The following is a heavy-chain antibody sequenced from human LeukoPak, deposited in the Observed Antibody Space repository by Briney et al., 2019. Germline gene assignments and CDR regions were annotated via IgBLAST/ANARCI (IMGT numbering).Heavy chain of an antibody. V-gene: IGHV6-1*01. CDR1: GDSVSSPSAA. J-gene: IGHJ5*02. Sequence: SQTLSLTCAVSGDSVSSPSAAWNWVRQSPSRGLEWLGRTYYRSRWFHEYAVSVSGRITINGDTSKNQFSLQLNSVTPDDTAVYYCTREDRSYSDAWGQGTLVTVSS. D-gene: IGHD1-26*01. CDR3: TREDRSYSDA. CDR2: TYYRSRWFH.